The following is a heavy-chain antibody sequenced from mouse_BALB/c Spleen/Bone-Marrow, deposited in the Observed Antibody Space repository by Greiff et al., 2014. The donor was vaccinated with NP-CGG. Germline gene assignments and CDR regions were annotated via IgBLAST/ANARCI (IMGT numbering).Heavy chain of an antibody. Sequence: EVKLQESGPELVKPGASMKIPCKASGYSFTDYTMNWVKQSHGKNLEWIGLINPYNGGTTYSQKFKAKATLTVDKSSSTAYMEFLSLTSEDSAVYYCARKYYYAMDFWGQGTSVTVSP. V-gene: IGHV1-18*01. J-gene: IGHJ4*01. CDR2: INPYNGGT. CDR3: ARKYYYAMDF. CDR1: GYSFTDYT.